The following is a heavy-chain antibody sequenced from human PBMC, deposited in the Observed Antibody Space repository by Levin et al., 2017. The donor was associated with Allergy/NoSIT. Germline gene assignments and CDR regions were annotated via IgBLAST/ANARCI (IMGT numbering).Heavy chain of an antibody. Sequence: ASVKVSCKASGYTFTSYDINWVRQATGQGLEWMGWMNPNSGNTGYAQKFQGRVTMTRNTSISTAYMELSSLRSEDTAVYYCARTPMVRGVIYYYYGMDVWGQGTTVTVSS. CDR3: ARTPMVRGVIYYYYGMDV. D-gene: IGHD3-10*01. J-gene: IGHJ6*02. CDR2: MNPNSGNT. V-gene: IGHV1-8*01. CDR1: GYTFTSYD.